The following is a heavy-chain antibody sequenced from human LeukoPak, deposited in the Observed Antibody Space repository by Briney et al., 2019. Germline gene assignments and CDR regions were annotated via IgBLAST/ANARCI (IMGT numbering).Heavy chain of an antibody. CDR2: IYSSGST. Sequence: SKTLSLTCTVSGGSISSYYWSWIRQPPGKGLEWIGSIYSSGSTYYNPSLKSRVTISVDTSKNQFSLKLTSVTAADTAVYYCARHYGPWGQGTLVTVSS. D-gene: IGHD3-16*01. CDR1: GGSISSYY. J-gene: IGHJ5*02. CDR3: ARHYGP. V-gene: IGHV4-59*05.